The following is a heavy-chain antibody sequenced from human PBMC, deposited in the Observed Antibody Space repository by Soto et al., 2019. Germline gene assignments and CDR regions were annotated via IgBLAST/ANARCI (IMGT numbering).Heavy chain of an antibody. Sequence: ASVKVSCKASGYTFTSYDINWVRQATGQGLEWIGWMNPNSGNTGYAQKFQGRVTMTRNTSISTAYMELSSLRSEDTAVYYCATTSYYDFWSGPPYYYYGMDVWGQGTTVTVSS. CDR2: MNPNSGNT. V-gene: IGHV1-8*01. CDR3: ATTSYYDFWSGPPYYYYGMDV. D-gene: IGHD3-3*01. J-gene: IGHJ6*02. CDR1: GYTFTSYD.